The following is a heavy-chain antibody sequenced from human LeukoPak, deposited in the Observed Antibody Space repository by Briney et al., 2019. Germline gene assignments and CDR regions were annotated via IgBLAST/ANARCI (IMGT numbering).Heavy chain of an antibody. CDR1: GFTFDDYG. D-gene: IGHD3/OR15-3a*01. V-gene: IGHV3-66*01. CDR3: ASGPVYYYYGMDV. Sequence: GGSLRLSCAASGFTFDDYGMSWVRQAPGKGLEWVSVIYSGGSTYYADSVKGRFTISRDNSKNTLYLQMNSLRAEDTAVYYCASGPVYYYYGMDVWGQGTTVTVSS. CDR2: IYSGGST. J-gene: IGHJ6*02.